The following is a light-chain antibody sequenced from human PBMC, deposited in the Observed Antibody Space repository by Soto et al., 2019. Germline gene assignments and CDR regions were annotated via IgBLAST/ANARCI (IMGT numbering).Light chain of an antibody. J-gene: IGLJ3*02. CDR3: LLSYSGARV. CDR1: TGAVTSGHY. CDR2: NTS. Sequence: QDPVTQEPSLTVSPGGTGTLTCGSSTGAVTSGHYPYWFQQKPGQAPRTLVYNTSDKHSWAPARFSGSLLGGKAARTLSGAQPEDEAEYYCLLSYSGARVYGRGTKVNVL. V-gene: IGLV7-46*01.